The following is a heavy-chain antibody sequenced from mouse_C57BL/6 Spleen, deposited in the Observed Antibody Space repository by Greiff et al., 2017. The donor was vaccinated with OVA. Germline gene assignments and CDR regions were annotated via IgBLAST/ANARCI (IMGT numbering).Heavy chain of an antibody. J-gene: IGHJ4*01. CDR3: ARFRPGAMDY. V-gene: IGHV1-69*01. CDR2: IDPSDSYT. Sequence: QVQLQQPGAELVMPGASVKLSCKASGYTFTSYWMHWVKQRPGQGLEWIGEIDPSDSYTNYNQKFKGKSTLTVDKSSSTAYMQLSSLTSEDSAVYYCARFRPGAMDYWGQGTSVTVSS. CDR1: GYTFTSYW.